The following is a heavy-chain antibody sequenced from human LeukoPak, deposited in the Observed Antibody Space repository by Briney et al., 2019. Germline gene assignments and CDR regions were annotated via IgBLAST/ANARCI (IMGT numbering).Heavy chain of an antibody. V-gene: IGHV3-30*02. CDR1: GFTFSSYS. Sequence: GGSLRLSCAASGFTFSSYSMNWVGQAPGKGLEWLAFIRYDGSNKYYADSVKGRFTISRDDSKSTLYLQMNSLRAEDTAVYYCVKDRDGYSYVIKTYFDSWGQGTLLTVSS. CDR3: VKDRDGYSYVIKTYFDS. CDR2: IRYDGSNK. J-gene: IGHJ4*02. D-gene: IGHD5-18*01.